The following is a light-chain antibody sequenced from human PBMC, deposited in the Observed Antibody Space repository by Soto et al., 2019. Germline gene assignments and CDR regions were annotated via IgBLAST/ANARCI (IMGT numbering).Light chain of an antibody. CDR1: QTVSSNF. Sequence: EIVMTQTTATLSVSPGEGATLSCRASQTVSSNFLAWYQQKPGQAPRLLIYGASNRATGIPDRFSGSGSGTDFTLTISRLEPEDFAVYYCQQYGSSGTFAQRTKVDI. CDR3: QQYGSSGT. J-gene: IGKJ1*01. V-gene: IGKV3-20*01. CDR2: GAS.